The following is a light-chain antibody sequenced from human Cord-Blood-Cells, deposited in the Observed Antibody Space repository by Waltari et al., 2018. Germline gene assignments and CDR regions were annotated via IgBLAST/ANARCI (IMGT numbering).Light chain of an antibody. J-gene: IGKJ4*01. Sequence: DIVLTQSPATLSVSPGERATLSCRASQSVSSNLAWYQQKPGQAPRLLIYGASTRATCIPARFSGSGSGTEFTLTISSLQSEDFAVYYCQQYNNWPLTFGGGTKVEIK. CDR2: GAS. CDR3: QQYNNWPLT. CDR1: QSVSSN. V-gene: IGKV3-15*01.